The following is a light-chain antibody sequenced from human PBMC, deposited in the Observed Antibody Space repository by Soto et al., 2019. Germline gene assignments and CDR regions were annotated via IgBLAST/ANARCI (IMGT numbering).Light chain of an antibody. CDR3: SSYTSSITYV. J-gene: IGLJ1*01. CDR1: SSDIGDYNY. CDR2: GVN. Sequence: QSALTQPASVSGSPGQSITISCTGTSSDIGDYNYVSWYQQRPEKAPELMIYGVNNRPPGVSNRFSGSKSGNTASQTISGLQAEDEADYYCSSYTSSITYVFGTGTKVTVL. V-gene: IGLV2-14*01.